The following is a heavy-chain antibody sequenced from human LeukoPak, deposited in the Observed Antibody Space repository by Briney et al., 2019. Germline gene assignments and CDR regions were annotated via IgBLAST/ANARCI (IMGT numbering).Heavy chain of an antibody. CDR1: GFTFSSYS. D-gene: IGHD3-22*01. CDR3: ARVQTPYYYDSSGYLYPVFDY. CDR2: ISSSSSYI. V-gene: IGHV3-21*01. J-gene: IGHJ4*02. Sequence: GGSLRPSCAASGFTFSSYSMNWVRQAPGKGLEWVSSISSSSSYIYYADSVKGRFTISRDNAKNSLYLQMNSLRAEDTAVYYCARVQTPYYYDSSGYLYPVFDYWGQGTLVTVSS.